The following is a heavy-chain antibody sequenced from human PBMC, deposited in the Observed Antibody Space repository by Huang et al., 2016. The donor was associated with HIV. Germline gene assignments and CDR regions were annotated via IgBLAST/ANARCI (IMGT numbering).Heavy chain of an antibody. CDR2: IKKWGTT. Sequence: QQQLQQWGAGLLKPSETLSLTCAVYGGSYTNYYGGWIRQPPGKGLDCIVEIKKWGTTQSSPSLKSLVTISLETSKNQGSLQLTSVSAADTAVYYCVRGPRYVSADWYARLRNYWFFDLWGRGSLVSVSS. J-gene: IGHJ2*01. D-gene: IGHD3-9*01. V-gene: IGHV4-34*01. CDR3: VRGPRYVSADWYARLRNYWFFDL. CDR1: GGSYTNYY.